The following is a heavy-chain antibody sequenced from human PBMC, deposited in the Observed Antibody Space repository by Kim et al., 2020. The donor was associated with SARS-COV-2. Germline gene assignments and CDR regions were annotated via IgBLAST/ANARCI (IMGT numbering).Heavy chain of an antibody. CDR2: IYYSGST. CDR1: GGSISSYY. J-gene: IGHJ6*02. Sequence: SETLSLTCTVSGGSISSYYWSWIRQPPGKGLEWIGYIYYSGSTNYNPSLKSRVTISVDTSKNQFSLKLSSVTAADTAVYYCARSHISVYGMDVWGQGTTVTVSS. CDR3: ARSHISVYGMDV. V-gene: IGHV4-59*01. D-gene: IGHD2-21*01.